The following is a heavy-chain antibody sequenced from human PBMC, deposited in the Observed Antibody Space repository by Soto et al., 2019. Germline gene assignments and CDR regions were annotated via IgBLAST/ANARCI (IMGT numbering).Heavy chain of an antibody. CDR3: VRGRDSGLYYFDS. CDR1: GFTFGIYD. V-gene: IGHV3-13*01. Sequence: PGGSLRLSCAASGFTFGIYDMHWVRQATGKGLEWVSTINTAGDTYSPGSVKGRFTISRENAKNSLYPQMNSLRVDDTAVYFCVRGRDSGLYYFDSWGQGTLVTVSS. J-gene: IGHJ4*02. D-gene: IGHD2-21*01. CDR2: INTAGDT.